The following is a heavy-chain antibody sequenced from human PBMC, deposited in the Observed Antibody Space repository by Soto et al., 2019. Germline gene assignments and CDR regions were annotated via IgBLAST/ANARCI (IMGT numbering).Heavy chain of an antibody. D-gene: IGHD3-22*01. J-gene: IGHJ3*02. CDR1: GDSISRIDYY. V-gene: IGHV4-31*03. Sequence: SETFSLSCSVSGDSISRIDYYWTWIRQHPEKGLEWIGNIYFRGNTYYSPSLESRLTISVDTSKNQFSLKLTSVTAADTAVYYCAREGGSYDSGGYLIRGAFDIWGQGTMVT. CDR3: AREGGSYDSGGYLIRGAFDI. CDR2: IYFRGNT.